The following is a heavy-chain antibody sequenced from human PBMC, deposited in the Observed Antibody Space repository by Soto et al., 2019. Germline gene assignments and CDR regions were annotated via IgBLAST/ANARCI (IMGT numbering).Heavy chain of an antibody. Sequence: EVQLVESGGGLVQPGGSLRLSCAASGFTFSSYSMNWVRQAPGKGLEWVSYISSSSSTIYYADSVKGRFTISRDNAKNSLYLQMNSLRAEDTAVYYCARVSLNWYFDLWGCGTLVTVSS. V-gene: IGHV3-48*01. J-gene: IGHJ2*01. CDR2: ISSSSSTI. CDR3: ARVSLNWYFDL. CDR1: GFTFSSYS.